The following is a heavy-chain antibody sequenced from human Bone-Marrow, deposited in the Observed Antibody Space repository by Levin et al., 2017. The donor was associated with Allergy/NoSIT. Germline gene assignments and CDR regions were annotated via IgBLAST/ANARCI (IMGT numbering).Heavy chain of an antibody. CDR2: ISYDGSNK. CDR1: GFTFSSYA. CDR3: ARARWHAGYYYGMDV. D-gene: IGHD4-23*01. J-gene: IGHJ6*02. V-gene: IGHV3-30*04. Sequence: PGGSLRLSCAASGFTFSSYAMHWVRQAPGKGLEWVAVISYDGSNKYYADSVKGRFTISRDNSKNTLYLQMNSLRAEDTAVYYCARARWHAGYYYGMDVWGQGTTVTVSS.